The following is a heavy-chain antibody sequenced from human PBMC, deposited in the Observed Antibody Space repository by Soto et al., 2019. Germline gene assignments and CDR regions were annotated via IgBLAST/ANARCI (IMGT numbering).Heavy chain of an antibody. V-gene: IGHV4-59*12. Sequence: SETLSLTCTVSGGSISSFYWSWIRQSPGKGLEWIGEINHSGSTNYNPSLKSRVTISVDTSKNQFSLKLSSVTAADTAVYYCASAVGGYSYGFRYYYGMDVWGQGTTVTVSS. CDR2: INHSGST. CDR1: GGSISSFY. J-gene: IGHJ6*02. D-gene: IGHD5-18*01. CDR3: ASAVGGYSYGFRYYYGMDV.